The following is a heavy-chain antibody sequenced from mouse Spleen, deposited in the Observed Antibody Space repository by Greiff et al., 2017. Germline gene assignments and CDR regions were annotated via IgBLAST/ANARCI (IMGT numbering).Heavy chain of an antibody. V-gene: IGHV3-6*01. Sequence: VRLKESGPGLVKPSQSLSLTCSVTGYSITSGYYWNWIRQFPGNKLEWMGYISYDGSNNYNPSLKNRISITRDTSKNQFFLKLNSVTTEDTATYYCARQDGYDAIYYAMDYWGQGTSVTVSS. CDR1: GYSITSGYY. J-gene: IGHJ4*01. CDR3: ARQDGYDAIYYAMDY. CDR2: ISYDGSN. D-gene: IGHD2-2*01.